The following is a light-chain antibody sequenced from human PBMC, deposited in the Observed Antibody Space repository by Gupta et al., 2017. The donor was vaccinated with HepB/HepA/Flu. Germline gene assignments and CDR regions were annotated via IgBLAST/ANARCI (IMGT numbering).Light chain of an antibody. CDR2: SDN. CDR3: AEWDDSLNGGV. J-gene: IGLJ3*02. Sequence: QSVLTQPPSASGTPGQRVTMSCSGSSSNIGSNTVNWYQQLPGTAPKLLIYSDNQRPSGVPDRFSGSKAGTYASLEISGLQSEDEADDYCAEWDDSLNGGVFGGGTKLTVL. V-gene: IGLV1-44*01. CDR1: SSNIGSNT.